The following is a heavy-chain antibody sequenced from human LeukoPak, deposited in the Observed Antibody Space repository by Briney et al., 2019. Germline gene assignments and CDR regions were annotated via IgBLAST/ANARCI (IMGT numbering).Heavy chain of an antibody. J-gene: IGHJ4*02. V-gene: IGHV4-59*01. Sequence: TSETLSLTCTVSGGSISTYYWSWIRQPPGKGLEYVGYIYHSGSTNYNPSLKSRVTISVDTSKNQFSLKLSSVTAAATAVYYCARGIRPRSGFDYWGQGTLVTVSS. CDR3: ARGIRPRSGFDY. CDR1: GGSISTYY. CDR2: IYHSGST. D-gene: IGHD3-10*01.